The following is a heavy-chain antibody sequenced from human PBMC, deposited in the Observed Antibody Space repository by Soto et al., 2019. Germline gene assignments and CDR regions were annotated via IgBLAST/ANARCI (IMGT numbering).Heavy chain of an antibody. CDR2: ISSSSSYI. CDR1: GFTFSSYS. V-gene: IGHV3-21*01. CDR3: AREGGVLGPYDY. D-gene: IGHD3-16*01. Sequence: EVQLVESGGGLVKPGGSLRLSCAASGFTFSSYSMNWVRQAPGKGLEWVSSISSSSSYIYYADSVKGRFTISRDNAKNAMYLQRNSLRAEDTAVYYCAREGGVLGPYDYWGQGTLVTVSS. J-gene: IGHJ4*02.